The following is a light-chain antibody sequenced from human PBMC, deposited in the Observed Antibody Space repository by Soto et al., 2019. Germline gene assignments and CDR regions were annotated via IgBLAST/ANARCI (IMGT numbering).Light chain of an antibody. CDR3: AAWDDSLDGYV. CDR1: RSNIGSNN. CDR2: NNH. Sequence: QSVLTQPPSASGIPGQRVTISCSGSRSNIGSNNVNWYQQLPGTAPRLLTFNNHLRPSGVPDRFSGSKSDTSASLAISGLQSEDEGDYYCAAWDDSLDGYVFGTGTKVTVL. V-gene: IGLV1-44*01. J-gene: IGLJ1*01.